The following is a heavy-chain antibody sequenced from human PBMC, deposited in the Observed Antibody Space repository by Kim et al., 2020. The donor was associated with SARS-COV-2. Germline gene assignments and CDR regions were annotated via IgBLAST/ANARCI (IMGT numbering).Heavy chain of an antibody. Sequence: NYASCVKGRFAISRDNAKNSLYLQMNDLTPEDTAIDYCARDGKVLLHGMDVWGQGTTVTVSS. D-gene: IGHD1-1*01. V-gene: IGHV3-11*06. CDR3: ARDGKVLLHGMDV. J-gene: IGHJ6*02.